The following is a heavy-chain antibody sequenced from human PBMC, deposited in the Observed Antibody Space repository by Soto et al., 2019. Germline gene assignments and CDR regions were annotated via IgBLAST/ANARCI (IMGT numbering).Heavy chain of an antibody. D-gene: IGHD4-4*01. CDR1: GYTFTGYY. CDR2: INPNSGGT. CDR3: AREGPNSNDAFYI. J-gene: IGHJ3*02. Sequence: ASVKVSCKASGYTFTGYYMHWVRQAPGQGLEWMGWINPNSGGTNYAQKFQGWVTMTRDTSIITAYMELSRLRSDDTALYYCAREGPNSNDAFYICGQGTMVTVSS. V-gene: IGHV1-2*04.